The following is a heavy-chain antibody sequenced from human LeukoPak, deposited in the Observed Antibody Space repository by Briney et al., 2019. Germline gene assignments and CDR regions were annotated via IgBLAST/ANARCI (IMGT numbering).Heavy chain of an antibody. J-gene: IGHJ4*02. D-gene: IGHD1-7*01. V-gene: IGHV4-59*02. CDR1: GGSVNGYY. CDR3: ARDPPEDEWNSLDS. Sequence: SETLSLTCTVSGGSVNGYYWNWIRQAPGKGLEWIYSPSLQSRVSMSVDTSRNQSSLDLSSVTAADTALYYCARDPPEDEWNSLDSWGQGILVTVSS.